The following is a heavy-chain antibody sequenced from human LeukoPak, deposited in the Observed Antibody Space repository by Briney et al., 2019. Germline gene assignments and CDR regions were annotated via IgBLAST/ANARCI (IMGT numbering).Heavy chain of an antibody. Sequence: SETLSLTCTVSGGSISSSSYYWGWIRQPPGKGLEWIGSIYYSGSTYYNPSLKSRVTISVDTSKNQFSLKLSSVTAADTAVYYCAREGIVGATDDYWGQGTLVTVSS. CDR1: GGSISSSSYY. CDR3: AREGIVGATDDY. J-gene: IGHJ4*02. D-gene: IGHD1-26*01. V-gene: IGHV4-39*07. CDR2: IYYSGST.